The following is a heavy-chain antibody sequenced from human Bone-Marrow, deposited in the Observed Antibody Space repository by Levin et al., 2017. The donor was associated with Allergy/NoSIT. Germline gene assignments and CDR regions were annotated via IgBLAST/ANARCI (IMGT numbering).Heavy chain of an antibody. CDR3: ARSKMRCSGGSCYSGFDS. V-gene: IGHV3-23*01. J-gene: IGHJ4*02. Sequence: GGSLRLSCAASGFTLYSYAIHWVRQAPGRGPEWVSGISGSGTATDYADSVKGLFTISRDNSKNTVYMEMNSLRVDDTALYYCARSKMRCSGGSCYSGFDSWGQGTQVTVSS. D-gene: IGHD2-15*01. CDR1: GFTLYSYA. CDR2: ISGSGTAT.